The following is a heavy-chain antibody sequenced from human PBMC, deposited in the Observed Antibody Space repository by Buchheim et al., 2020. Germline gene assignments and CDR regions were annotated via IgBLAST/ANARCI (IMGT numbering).Heavy chain of an antibody. CDR3: AVITMLRGTLDY. J-gene: IGHJ4*02. V-gene: IGHV4-39*01. Sequence: QLQLQESGPGLVKPSETLSLTCTVSGGSISSSSYYWGWIRQPPGKGLEWIGNIYYSGSTYYNPSLKSRITISVDTSKNQFSLKLTSVTAADTAVYYCAVITMLRGTLDYWGQGTL. CDR1: GGSISSSSYY. CDR2: IYYSGST. D-gene: IGHD3-10*01.